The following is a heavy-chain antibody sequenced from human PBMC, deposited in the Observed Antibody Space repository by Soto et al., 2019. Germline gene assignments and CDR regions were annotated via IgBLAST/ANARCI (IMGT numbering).Heavy chain of an antibody. CDR1: GCTFGSQG. D-gene: IGHD5-18*01. Sequence: ASVKVSCKASGCTFGSQGIAWVRQAPGQGLEWMGGFIAMLGTPTYAKKVQGRATISADESLTSSYLELRSLRSEDTGVYFCARGAMANFDYWGQGTVVTVSS. J-gene: IGHJ4*02. CDR3: ARGAMANFDY. CDR2: FIAMLGTP. V-gene: IGHV1-69*13.